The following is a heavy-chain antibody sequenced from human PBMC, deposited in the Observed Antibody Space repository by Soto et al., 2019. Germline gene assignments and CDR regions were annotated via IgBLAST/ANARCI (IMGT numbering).Heavy chain of an antibody. Sequence: EVQLLESGGGLLQPGGSLRLSCAASGLTFSNCAMSWVRQAPGKGLEWVSAISGSGGSTYYADSVKGRFTISRDNSKNTLYLQVNSLRAEDTAVYYCARSPTYYYDSSDHSGGGNYFDYWGQGTLVTVSS. CDR3: ARSPTYYYDSSDHSGGGNYFDY. V-gene: IGHV3-23*01. CDR2: ISGSGGST. D-gene: IGHD3-22*01. CDR1: GLTFSNCA. J-gene: IGHJ4*02.